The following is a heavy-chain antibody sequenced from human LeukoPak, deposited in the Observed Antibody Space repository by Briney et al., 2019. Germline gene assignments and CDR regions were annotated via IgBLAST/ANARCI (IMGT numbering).Heavy chain of an antibody. CDR2: IYYSGST. V-gene: IGHV4-30-4*01. D-gene: IGHD6-19*01. J-gene: IGHJ4*02. Sequence: SQTLSLTCTVSGGSISSGDYYWSWIRQPPGKGLEWIGYIYYSGSTYYNPPLKSRVTISVDTSKNQFSLKLSSVTAADTAVYYCARRYKYSSGDDDYWGQGTLVTVSS. CDR3: ARRYKYSSGDDDY. CDR1: GGSISSGDYY.